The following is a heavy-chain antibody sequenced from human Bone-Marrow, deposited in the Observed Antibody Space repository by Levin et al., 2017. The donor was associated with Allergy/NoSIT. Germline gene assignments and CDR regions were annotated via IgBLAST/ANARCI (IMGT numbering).Heavy chain of an antibody. CDR3: ATVSGSGYYYFDY. CDR1: GYTLSELS. D-gene: IGHD5-12*01. CDR2: FDPEDGDT. V-gene: IGHV1-24*01. Sequence: GASVKVSCNVSGYTLSELSMHWVRQAPVKGLEWMGGFDPEDGDTLYAQKFQGRVTMTEDTSTDTAYIELSGLTSEDTAVYYCATVSGSGYYYFDYWGQGTLVTVSS. J-gene: IGHJ4*02.